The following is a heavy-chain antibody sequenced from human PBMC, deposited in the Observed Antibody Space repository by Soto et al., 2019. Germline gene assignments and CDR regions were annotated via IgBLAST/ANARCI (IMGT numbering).Heavy chain of an antibody. CDR2: ISAHNGNT. CDR1: GYTFTSYG. D-gene: IGHD1-1*01. J-gene: IGHJ4*02. CDR3: ARGRYGDY. Sequence: QVHLVPSGAEVKKPGASVKVSCKGSGYTFTSYGITWVRQAPGQGLEWMGWISAHNGNTDYAQRLQGRVTVTRDTSTSTAYMERRSLRSDDTAVYYCARGRYGDYWGQGALVTVSS. V-gene: IGHV1-18*01.